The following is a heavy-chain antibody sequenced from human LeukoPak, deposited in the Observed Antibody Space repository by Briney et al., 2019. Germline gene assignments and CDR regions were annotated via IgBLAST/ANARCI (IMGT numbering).Heavy chain of an antibody. D-gene: IGHD3-16*01. J-gene: IGHJ4*02. CDR2: INTNTGNP. V-gene: IGHV7-4-1*01. CDR3: ARVVGYIFGGDY. CDR1: GYSFRSHA. Sequence: ASVKVSCKASGYSFRSHAISWVRQAPGQELEWLGWINTNTGNPTHGQGFTGRFVFSFDTSVTTAYLQIDSLQPDDTAVYFCARVVGYIFGGDYWGQGTLVTVSS.